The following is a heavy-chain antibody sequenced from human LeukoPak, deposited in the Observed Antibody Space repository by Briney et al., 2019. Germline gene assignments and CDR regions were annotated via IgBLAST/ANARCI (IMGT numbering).Heavy chain of an antibody. CDR1: GSTFTSFA. CDR3: AGSLGYCTSNVCYLKY. CDR2: ISPYNGNA. D-gene: IGHD2-8*01. Sequence: GASVKVSCKASGSTFTSFAFSWVRQAPGQGLEWMGWISPYNGNAKYAQNLQGRVTMTADTSTRTVYMELRSLRSDDTAVYYCAGSLGYCTSNVCYLKYWGQGTLVTVSS. V-gene: IGHV1-18*01. J-gene: IGHJ4*02.